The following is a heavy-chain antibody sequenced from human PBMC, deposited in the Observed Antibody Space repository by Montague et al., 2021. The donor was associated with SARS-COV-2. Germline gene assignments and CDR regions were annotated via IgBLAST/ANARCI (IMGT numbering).Heavy chain of an antibody. CDR1: GFTFSSYA. CDR2: ISYDGSNK. D-gene: IGHD3-16*01. J-gene: IGHJ4*02. Sequence: SLRLSCAASGFTFSSYAMHWVRQAPGKGLEWVAVISYDGSNKYYADSVKGRFTISRDNSKNTLYLQMNSLRAEDTAVYYCARDYDDYIWGSWGPVDYWGQGTLVTVSS. V-gene: IGHV3-30*04. CDR3: ARDYDDYIWGSWGPVDY.